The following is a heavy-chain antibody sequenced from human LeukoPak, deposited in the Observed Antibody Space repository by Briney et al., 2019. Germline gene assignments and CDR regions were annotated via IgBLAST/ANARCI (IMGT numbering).Heavy chain of an antibody. V-gene: IGHV3-21*01. D-gene: IGHD3-16*02. Sequence: KPGGSLRLSCAASGFTFGGYTMGWVRQAPGKGLQWVSTITSGGDYMYYADPVKGRFTISRDDSKNSLYLHMNSLRAEDTAVYYCARVSIFGVVIANDYWGQGTVVTVSS. CDR3: ARVSIFGVVIANDY. CDR1: GFTFGGYT. CDR2: ITSGGDYM. J-gene: IGHJ4*02.